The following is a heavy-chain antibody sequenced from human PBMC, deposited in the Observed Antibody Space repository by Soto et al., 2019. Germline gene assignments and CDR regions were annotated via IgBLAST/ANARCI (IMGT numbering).Heavy chain of an antibody. Sequence: EVQLVESGGGLVKPGESLRLSCTASGLTLTDAWMKWVRQAPGKGLEWVGRLKSQTNGGTADYAAPVRGRFTILRDDSKNMLYLQMNSLKTEATPVYYCAYYPDSRAVHFDSWGQGTLVTVSS. D-gene: IGHD3-22*01. CDR1: GLTLTDAW. J-gene: IGHJ4*02. CDR3: AYYPDSRAVHFDS. V-gene: IGHV3-15*07. CDR2: LKSQTNGGTA.